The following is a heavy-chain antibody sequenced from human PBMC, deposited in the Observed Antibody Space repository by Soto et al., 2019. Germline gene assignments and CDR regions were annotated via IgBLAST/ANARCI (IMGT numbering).Heavy chain of an antibody. D-gene: IGHD1-1*01. V-gene: IGHV3-23*01. CDR3: AKGSQLEPYGEYYYYYGMDV. CDR1: GFTFSSYA. Sequence: GGSLRLSCAASGFTFSSYAMSWVRQAPGKGLEWVSAISGSGGSTYYADSVKGRFTISRDNSKNTLYLQMNSLRAEDTAVYYCAKGSQLEPYGEYYYYYGMDVWGQGTTVTVSS. J-gene: IGHJ6*02. CDR2: ISGSGGST.